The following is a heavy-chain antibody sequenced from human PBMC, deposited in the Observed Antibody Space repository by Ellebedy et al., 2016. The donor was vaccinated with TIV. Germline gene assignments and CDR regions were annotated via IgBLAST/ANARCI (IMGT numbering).Heavy chain of an antibody. D-gene: IGHD3-16*02. V-gene: IGHV1-18*01. CDR3: ARVLRGGTAGKGFYYRFFYMDV. CDR1: GYNFLSYG. CDR2: ITEDNHDT. Sequence: ASVKVSCXTSGYNFLSYGINWVRQVPGQGLEWVGWITEDNHDTKYAQKFQGRVAMTTDKVTKIAYMELRGLTSDDTATYYCARVLRGGTAGKGFYYRFFYMDVWGEGVVVTVSS. J-gene: IGHJ6*04.